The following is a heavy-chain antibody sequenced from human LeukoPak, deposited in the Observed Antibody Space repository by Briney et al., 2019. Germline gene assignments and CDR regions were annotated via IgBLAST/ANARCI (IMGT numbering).Heavy chain of an antibody. Sequence: ASVKVSCKASGHTFTSYGISWVRQAPGQGLEWMGWISAYNGNTNYAQKLQGRVTMTTDTSTSTAYMELRSLRSDDTAVYYCASRGYYYDSSGYSDAFDIWGQGTMATVSS. J-gene: IGHJ3*02. CDR1: GHTFTSYG. D-gene: IGHD3-22*01. CDR3: ASRGYYYDSSGYSDAFDI. V-gene: IGHV1-18*01. CDR2: ISAYNGNT.